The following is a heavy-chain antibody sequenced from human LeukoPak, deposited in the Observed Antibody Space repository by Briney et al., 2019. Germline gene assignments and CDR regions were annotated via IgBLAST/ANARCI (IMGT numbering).Heavy chain of an antibody. Sequence: ASVKVSCKXSGGTFSSYAISWVRQAPGQGLEWMGGIIPIFGTANYAQKFQGRVTITTDESTSTAYMELSSLRSEDTAVYYCARGYSGSYYGFWFDPWGPGTLVTVSS. CDR3: ARGYSGSYYGFWFDP. CDR2: IIPIFGTA. CDR1: GGTFSSYA. J-gene: IGHJ5*02. D-gene: IGHD1-26*01. V-gene: IGHV1-69*05.